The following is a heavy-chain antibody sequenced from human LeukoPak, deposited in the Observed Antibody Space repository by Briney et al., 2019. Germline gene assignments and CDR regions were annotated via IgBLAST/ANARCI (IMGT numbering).Heavy chain of an antibody. J-gene: IGHJ4*02. CDR3: AAYRSGTHYNSYYFDD. D-gene: IGHD3-10*01. CDR1: GDSIRRNY. Sequence: SETLSLTCGISGDSIRRNYWCWIRQPPGKGLEWIGYIHYSGNTNYNPSLKSRVSISVDTSKNQFSLKLTSVTAADTAVYYCAAYRSGTHYNSYYFDDWGQGTLVIVSS. CDR2: IHYSGNT. V-gene: IGHV4-59*08.